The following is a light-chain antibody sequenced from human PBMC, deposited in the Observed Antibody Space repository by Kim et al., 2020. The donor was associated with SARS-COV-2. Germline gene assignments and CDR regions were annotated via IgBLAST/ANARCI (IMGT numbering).Light chain of an antibody. V-gene: IGLV2-11*01. CDR1: SSDVGGYNY. CDR3: CSYAGSHTFV. Sequence: GQYVTIPCTGTSSDVGGYNYVSCYQQHPGKAPKLMISDVSKRPSGVPDRFSGSKSGNTASLTISGLQAEDEADYYCCSYAGSHTFVFGGGTQLTVL. J-gene: IGLJ2*01. CDR2: DVS.